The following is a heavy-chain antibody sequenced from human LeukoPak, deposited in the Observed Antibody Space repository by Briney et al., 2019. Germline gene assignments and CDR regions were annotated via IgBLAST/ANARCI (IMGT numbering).Heavy chain of an antibody. CDR2: ISSSSSYI. CDR1: GFTFSSYS. D-gene: IGHD4-17*01. Sequence: GGSLRLSCAASGFTFSSYSMNWVRQAPGKGLEWVSSISSSSSYIYYADSVKGRFTISRDNAKNSLYLQMNSLRAEDTAVYCCARGDITVTDFDYWGQGTLVTVSS. J-gene: IGHJ4*02. V-gene: IGHV3-21*01. CDR3: ARGDITVTDFDY.